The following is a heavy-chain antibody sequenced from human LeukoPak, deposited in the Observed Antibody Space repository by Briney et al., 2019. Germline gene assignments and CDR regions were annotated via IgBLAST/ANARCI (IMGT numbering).Heavy chain of an antibody. Sequence: PGRSLRLSCAASGFTFSSYGMHWVRQAPGKGLEWVAFIRYDGSNKYYADSVKGRFTISRDNSKNTLYLQMNSLRAEDTAVYYCARGGKRAVAGTRSPQYFQHWGQGTLVTVSS. V-gene: IGHV3-30*02. D-gene: IGHD6-19*01. CDR1: GFTFSSYG. J-gene: IGHJ1*01. CDR3: ARGGKRAVAGTRSPQYFQH. CDR2: IRYDGSNK.